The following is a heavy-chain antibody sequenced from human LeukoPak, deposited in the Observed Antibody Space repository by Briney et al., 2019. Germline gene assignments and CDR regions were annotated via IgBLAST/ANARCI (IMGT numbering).Heavy chain of an antibody. CDR2: INSDGSST. J-gene: IGHJ4*02. CDR3: ARDGGATPLFDY. Sequence: GGSLRFSCAASGFTFSSYWMHWVRQAPGKGLVWVSRINSDGSSTSYADSVKGRFTISRDNAKNTLYLQMNSLRAEDTAVYYCARDGGATPLFDYWGQGTLVTVSS. D-gene: IGHD1-26*01. CDR1: GFTFSSYW. V-gene: IGHV3-74*01.